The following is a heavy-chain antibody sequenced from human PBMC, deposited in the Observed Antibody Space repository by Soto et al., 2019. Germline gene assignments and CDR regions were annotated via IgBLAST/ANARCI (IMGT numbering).Heavy chain of an antibody. CDR3: ARDGYGDPYYYYGMDV. CDR2: MSAAGSAI. J-gene: IGHJ6*02. Sequence: EVQLVESGGGLVQPGGSLRLACAASGFTFSYYEMTWVRQAPGQGLECVSYMSAAGSAIYYADSVKGRFTISRDHAKNSLFLQMKSLRAEDTAVYYCARDGYGDPYYYYGMDVWGQGTSVTVSS. V-gene: IGHV3-48*03. D-gene: IGHD4-17*01. CDR1: GFTFSYYE.